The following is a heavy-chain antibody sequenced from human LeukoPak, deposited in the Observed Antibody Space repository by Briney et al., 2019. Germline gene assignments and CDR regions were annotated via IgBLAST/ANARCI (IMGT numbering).Heavy chain of an antibody. D-gene: IGHD2-21*02. CDR2: VSRNGDNT. J-gene: IGHJ1*01. CDR3: AAYCAGVCLTKGWYQF. CDR1: GFSFSTNA. Sequence: PGGSLRLSCAASGFSFSTNAMAWVRQAPGKGLEWVSGVSRNGDNTYYAGPVQGRFTISRDNSKDTLYLQMNNLRAEDTALYYCAAYCAGVCLTKGWYQFWGQGTLVTVSS. V-gene: IGHV3-23*01.